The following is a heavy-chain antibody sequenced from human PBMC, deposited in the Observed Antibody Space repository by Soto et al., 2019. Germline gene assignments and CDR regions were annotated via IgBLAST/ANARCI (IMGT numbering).Heavy chain of an antibody. J-gene: IGHJ4*02. CDR2: ISGSGGST. CDR1: GFTFSSYA. V-gene: IGHV3-23*01. D-gene: IGHD3-3*01. CDR3: ATFAIRFLEWLSVYYFDY. Sequence: PGGSLRLSCAASGFTFSSYAMSWVRQAPGKGLEWVSAISGSGGSTYYADSVKGRFTISRDNSKNTLYLQMNSLRAEDTAVYYCATFAIRFLEWLSVYYFDYWGQGTLVTVSS.